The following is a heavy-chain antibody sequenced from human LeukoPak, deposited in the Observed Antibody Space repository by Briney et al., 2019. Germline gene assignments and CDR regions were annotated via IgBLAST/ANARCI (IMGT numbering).Heavy chain of an antibody. J-gene: IGHJ4*02. Sequence: SETLSLTCTVSGGSISSYYWSWIRQPPRKGLEWIGYIYYSGSTNYNPSLKSRVAISVDTSKNQFSLKLSSVTAADTAVYYCARSAVRGVISPQDYWGQGTLVTVSS. V-gene: IGHV4-59*01. CDR2: IYYSGST. D-gene: IGHD3-10*01. CDR3: ARSAVRGVISPQDY. CDR1: GGSISSYY.